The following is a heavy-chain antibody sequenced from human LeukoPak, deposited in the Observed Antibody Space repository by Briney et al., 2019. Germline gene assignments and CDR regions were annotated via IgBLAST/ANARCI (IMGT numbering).Heavy chain of an antibody. D-gene: IGHD2-15*01. J-gene: IGHJ3*02. Sequence: SEALSLTCTVSGVSISSYYWSWIRQPPGKGLEWIGYIYYSGSTNYNPSLKSRVTISLDTSKNQFSLKLSSVTAADTAVYYCARYCSGGSCYLDAFDIWGQGTMVTVSS. V-gene: IGHV4-59*08. CDR3: ARYCSGGSCYLDAFDI. CDR1: GVSISSYY. CDR2: IYYSGST.